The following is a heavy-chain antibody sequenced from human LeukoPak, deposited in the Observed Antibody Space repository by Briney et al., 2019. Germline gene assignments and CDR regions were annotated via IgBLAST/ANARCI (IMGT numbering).Heavy chain of an antibody. CDR3: ARGERNYNWSYVGI. CDR2: IYYTGTT. J-gene: IGHJ4*02. D-gene: IGHD1-7*01. Sequence: SETPSLTCTVSGGSITDYYWFWIREPPGQGLEWIGFIYYTGTTNYTASLKSPVTMSVDASKNQFSLRLNSVTAADTAVYYCARGERNYNWSYVGIWGQGTLVTVSS. CDR1: GGSITDYY. V-gene: IGHV4-59*01.